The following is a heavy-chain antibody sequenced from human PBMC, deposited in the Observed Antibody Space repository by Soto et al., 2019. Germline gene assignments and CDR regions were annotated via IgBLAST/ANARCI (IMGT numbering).Heavy chain of an antibody. CDR3: AKNQDWNRPDPGAFDV. CDR2: ISGSGNQI. CDR1: GFTFGDYG. Sequence: EVQLSQSGGGLVQRGGSLRLSCEGSGFTFGDYGINWVRQAPGKGLELVSGISGSGNQIDYSDSVEGRFTVSRDNSKNTVFLKMNGLSAGDTAVYFCAKNQDWNRPDPGAFDVWGQGTRVTVSS. V-gene: IGHV3-23*01. J-gene: IGHJ3*01. D-gene: IGHD1-1*01.